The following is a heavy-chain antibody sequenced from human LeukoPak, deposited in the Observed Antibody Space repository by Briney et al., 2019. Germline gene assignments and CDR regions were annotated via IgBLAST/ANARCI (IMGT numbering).Heavy chain of an antibody. V-gene: IGHV4-4*07. D-gene: IGHD2-2*02. CDR2: IYTSGST. Sequence: SETLSLTCTVSGGSISSYYWSWIRQPAGKGLEWIGRIYTSGSTNYNPSLKSRVTMSVDTSKNQFSLKLSSVTAADTAVYYCAREYVGYCSSTSCYKESNTYYYYYMDVWGKGTTVTVSS. J-gene: IGHJ6*03. CDR1: GGSISSYY. CDR3: AREYVGYCSSTSCYKESNTYYYYYMDV.